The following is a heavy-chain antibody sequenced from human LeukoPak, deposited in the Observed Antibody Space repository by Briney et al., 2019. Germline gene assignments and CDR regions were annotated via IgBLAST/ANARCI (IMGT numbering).Heavy chain of an antibody. J-gene: IGHJ6*02. D-gene: IGHD2-21*02. CDR1: GFAFSDYA. CDR3: ARYCGGDCYGMDV. V-gene: IGHV3-23*01. Sequence: GGSLRLSCAASGFAFSDYAMNWVRQAPGKGLEWVSSINENDDGTSYADSVKGRFTISRDNAKNSLYLQMNSLRAEDTAVYYCARYCGGDCYGMDVWGQGTTVTVSS. CDR2: INENDDGT.